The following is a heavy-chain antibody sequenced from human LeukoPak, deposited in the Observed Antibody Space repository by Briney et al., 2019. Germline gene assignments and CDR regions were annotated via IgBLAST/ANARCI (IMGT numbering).Heavy chain of an antibody. CDR1: GFIFSSYE. D-gene: IGHD1-26*01. V-gene: IGHV3-48*03. J-gene: IGHJ4*02. CDR3: ARDSTSGSYDGLHY. CDR2: ISSSGSSM. Sequence: PGGSLRLSCAASGFIFSSYEMNWVRQAPGKGLEWVSYISSSGSSMYYADSVKGRFTISRDNAKNSLYLQMNSLRAEDTAVYYCARDSTSGSYDGLHYWGQGTLVTVSS.